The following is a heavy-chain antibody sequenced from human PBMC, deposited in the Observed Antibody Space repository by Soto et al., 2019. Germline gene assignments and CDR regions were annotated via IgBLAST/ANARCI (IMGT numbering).Heavy chain of an antibody. V-gene: IGHV3-33*01. Sequence: PGGSLRLSCAASGFTFSSYGMHWVRQAPGKGLDWVALTWNDGSNKYYADSVKGRFTISRDNSKNTLYLQMNSLRAEDTALYYCARDMGYSSGHGFEYWGKGTLVTV. CDR3: ARDMGYSSGHGFEY. CDR1: GFTFSSYG. J-gene: IGHJ4*02. CDR2: TWNDGSNK. D-gene: IGHD6-19*01.